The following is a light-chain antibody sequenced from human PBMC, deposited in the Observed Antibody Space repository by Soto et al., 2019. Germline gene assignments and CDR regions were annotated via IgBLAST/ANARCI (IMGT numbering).Light chain of an antibody. CDR3: MQALQTPFT. J-gene: IGKJ5*01. CDR2: LGS. Sequence: DLVIRHSPLTLTVTPGEPASISCRSSQSLLHSNGYNYLDWYLQKPGQSPQLLIYLGSNRASGVPDRFSGSGSGTDFTLKISRVEAEDVGVYYCMQALQTPFTFGQGT. CDR1: QSLLHSNGYNY. V-gene: IGKV2-28*01.